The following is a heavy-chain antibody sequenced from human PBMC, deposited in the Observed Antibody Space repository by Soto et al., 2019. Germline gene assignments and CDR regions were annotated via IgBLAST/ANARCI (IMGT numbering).Heavy chain of an antibody. D-gene: IGHD3-3*01. J-gene: IGHJ6*02. CDR3: ARDVDTYYDFWSGLDGMDV. CDR2: INPSGGST. CDR1: GYTFTSYY. Sequence: GASVKVSCKASGYTFTSYYMYWVRQAPGQGLEWMGIINPSGGSTSYAQKFQGRVTMTRDTSTSTVYMELSSLRSEDTAVYYCARDVDTYYDFWSGLDGMDVWGQGTTVTVSS. V-gene: IGHV1-46*01.